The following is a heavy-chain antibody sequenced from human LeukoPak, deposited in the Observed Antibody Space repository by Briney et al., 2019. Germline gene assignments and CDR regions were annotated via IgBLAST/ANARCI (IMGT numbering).Heavy chain of an antibody. CDR2: ISAYNGNT. CDR3: ARDSSSWYRSDYFDY. Sequence: ASVEVSCKASGYTFTSYGISWVRQAPGQGLEWMGWISAYNGNTNYAQKLQGRVTMTTDTSTSTAYMELRSLRSDDTAVYYCARDSSSWYRSDYFDYWGQGTLVTVSS. J-gene: IGHJ4*02. V-gene: IGHV1-18*01. D-gene: IGHD6-13*01. CDR1: GYTFTSYG.